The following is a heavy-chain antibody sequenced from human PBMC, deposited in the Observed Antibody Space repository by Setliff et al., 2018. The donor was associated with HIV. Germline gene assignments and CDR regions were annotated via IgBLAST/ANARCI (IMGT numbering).Heavy chain of an antibody. CDR2: IYTSGST. D-gene: IGHD3-10*01. J-gene: IGHJ5*02. Sequence: SETLSLTCTVSGGSISSYYWSWIRQPPGKGLEWIGRIYTSGSTNYNPSLKSRVTISVDTSKNQFSLKLSSVTAADTAVYYCARETNASGSLTAYWYFDLWGQGTLVTVSS. CDR3: ARETNASGSLTAYWYFDL. CDR1: GGSISSYY. V-gene: IGHV4-4*07.